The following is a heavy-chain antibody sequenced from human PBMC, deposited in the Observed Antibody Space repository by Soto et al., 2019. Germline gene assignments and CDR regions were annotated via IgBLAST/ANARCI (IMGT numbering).Heavy chain of an antibody. Sequence: SETLSLTCTVSGGSISSYYWSWIRHPPGKGLEWIGYIYYSGSTNYNPSLKSRVTISVDTSKNQFSLKLSSVTAADTAVYYCARGMYGYSSLRVAFDIWGQGTMVTVSS. CDR3: ARGMYGYSSLRVAFDI. V-gene: IGHV4-59*01. CDR2: IYYSGST. CDR1: GGSISSYY. J-gene: IGHJ3*02. D-gene: IGHD6-13*01.